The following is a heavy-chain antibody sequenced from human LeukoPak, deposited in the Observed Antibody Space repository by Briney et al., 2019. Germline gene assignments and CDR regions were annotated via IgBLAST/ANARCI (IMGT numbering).Heavy chain of an antibody. D-gene: IGHD3-22*01. V-gene: IGHV3-23*01. J-gene: IGHJ1*01. CDR1: GFTFSSYA. CDR3: AKGKKGSAITMIVVVRNAEYFQH. Sequence: GGSLRLSCAASGFTFSSYAMSWVRQAPGKGLEWVSVIRGSDGSTYYADSVKGRFTISRDNSRNTLYLQINNLRAEDTAVYYCAKGKKGSAITMIVVVRNAEYFQHWGQGTLVTVSS. CDR2: IRGSDGST.